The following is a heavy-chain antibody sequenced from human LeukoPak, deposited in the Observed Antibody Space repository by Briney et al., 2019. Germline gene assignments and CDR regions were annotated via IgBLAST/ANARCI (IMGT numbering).Heavy chain of an antibody. Sequence: GGSLRLSCAASGFTFSNAWMSWVRQAPGKGLEWVAVISYDGSNKYYADSVKGRFTISRDNSKNTLYLQMNSLRAEDTAVYYCARSYYYDSSGYCDYWGQGTLVTVSS. CDR2: ISYDGSNK. CDR3: ARSYYYDSSGYCDY. D-gene: IGHD3-22*01. CDR1: GFTFSNAW. V-gene: IGHV3-30-3*01. J-gene: IGHJ4*02.